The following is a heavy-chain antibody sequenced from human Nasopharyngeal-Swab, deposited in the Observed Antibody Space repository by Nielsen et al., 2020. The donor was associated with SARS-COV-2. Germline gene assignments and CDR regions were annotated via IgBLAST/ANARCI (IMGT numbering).Heavy chain of an antibody. CDR2: IVLGIDKT. CDR1: GFTFSGSS. Sequence: SVKVSCKASGFTFSGSSVQWVRQARGQRLEWIGWIVLGIDKTDYAQKFQDRVTITRDMSASTVYMQLSSLRSEDTALYYCATLSAPRDGNNRAPMGWGQGTLVTVSS. CDR3: ATLSAPRDGNNRAPMG. V-gene: IGHV1-58*01. J-gene: IGHJ4*02. D-gene: IGHD5-24*01.